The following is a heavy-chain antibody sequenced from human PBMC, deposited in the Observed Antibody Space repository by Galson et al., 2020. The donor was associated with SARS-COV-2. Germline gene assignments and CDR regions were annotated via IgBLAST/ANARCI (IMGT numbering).Heavy chain of an antibody. CDR2: IRSSGSSI. D-gene: IGHD2-15*01. CDR1: GFTFSDYF. Sequence: GESLKLSCAASGFTFSDYFMSRARQAPGKGLEWVSYIRSSGSSINYADSVKARFTISRDNAKNSLHLQMNSLRVEDTAVYYCARVGDCSGGICYGAEYFQHWGQGTLVTVSS. V-gene: IGHV3-11*04. CDR3: ARVGDCSGGICYGAEYFQH. J-gene: IGHJ1*01.